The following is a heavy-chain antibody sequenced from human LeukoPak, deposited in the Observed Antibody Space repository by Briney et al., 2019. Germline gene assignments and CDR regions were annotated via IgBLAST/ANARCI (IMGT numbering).Heavy chain of an antibody. CDR1: GFTFSAYS. Sequence: GGSLRLSCAASGFTFSAYSLHWVRQAPGKGLVWVSRIKGDGSGASYADSVKGRFTISRDNAKNTLYLEMNSLRGDDTAVYYCACTSRPIDAWGQGTLVTVSS. V-gene: IGHV3-74*01. J-gene: IGHJ5*02. D-gene: IGHD2-8*01. CDR3: ACTSRPIDA. CDR2: IKGDGSGA.